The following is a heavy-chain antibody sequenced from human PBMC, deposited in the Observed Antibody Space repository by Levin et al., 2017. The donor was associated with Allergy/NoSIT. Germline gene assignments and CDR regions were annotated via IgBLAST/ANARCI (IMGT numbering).Heavy chain of an antibody. V-gene: IGHV3-13*01. D-gene: IGHD2-15*01. Sequence: LSLTCAASGFTFSSYVMHWVRQATGKGLEWVSAIGTAGDTYYPGSVKGRCTISRENAKNSLYLQLNSLSAGDTAVYYCARVAASVSGGYYFDYWGHGTLVTVSS. J-gene: IGHJ4*01. CDR3: ARVAASVSGGYYFDY. CDR2: IGTAGDT. CDR1: GFTFSSYV.